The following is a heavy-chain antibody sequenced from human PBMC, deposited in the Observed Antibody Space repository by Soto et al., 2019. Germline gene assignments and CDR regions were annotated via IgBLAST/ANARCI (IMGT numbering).Heavy chain of an antibody. CDR3: ARELWFGELLGWCDP. J-gene: IGHJ5*02. CDR1: NGSVSSGNYL. V-gene: IGHV4-61*03. CDR2: MYYSGST. D-gene: IGHD3-10*01. Sequence: PSETLSLTCTVSNGSVSSGNYLWSWIRQPPGKGLEWIGNMYYSGSTNNNSSLKSRVTISVDTSKNHFSLKLRSVTAADTAVYYCARELWFGELLGWCDPWGQGTLVTVS.